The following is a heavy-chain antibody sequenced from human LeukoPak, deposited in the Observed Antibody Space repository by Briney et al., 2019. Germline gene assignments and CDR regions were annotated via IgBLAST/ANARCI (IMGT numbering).Heavy chain of an antibody. D-gene: IGHD3-10*01. J-gene: IGHJ6*02. V-gene: IGHV4-34*01. CDR2: LNHSGST. CDR3: ARGRMVRGVQLYYYYGMDV. CDR1: GGSFSGYY. Sequence: SETLSLTCAVYGGSFSGYYWSWIRQPPGKGLEWIGELNHSGSTNYNPSLKSRVTISVDTSKNQFSLKLSSVTAADTAVYYCARGRMVRGVQLYYYYGMDVWGQGTTVTVSS.